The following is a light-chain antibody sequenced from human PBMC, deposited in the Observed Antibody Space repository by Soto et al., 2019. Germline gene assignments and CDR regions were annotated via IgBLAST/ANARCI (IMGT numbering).Light chain of an antibody. CDR1: QSVDIS. J-gene: IGKJ5*01. CDR2: GAS. CDR3: QQYRSWPRT. V-gene: IGKV3-15*01. Sequence: ELVRTQSPSTLSVSPGERVILSCRASQSVDISLAWYQQKPGQAPRLLIYGASTRATDMPGTFSGRGSGTEFTLTITSLRPEDFGVYYCQQYRSWPRTFGQGTRLAIK.